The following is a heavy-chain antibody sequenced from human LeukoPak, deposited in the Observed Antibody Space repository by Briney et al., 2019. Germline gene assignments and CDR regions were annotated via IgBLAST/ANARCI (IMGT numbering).Heavy chain of an antibody. V-gene: IGHV1-69*05. CDR2: IIPIFGTA. D-gene: IGHD3-22*01. J-gene: IGHJ4*02. CDR3: ARSEDYYDSSGYYYGFDY. Sequence: SVKVSCKASGGTFSSYAISWVRQAPGQGLEWMGRIIPIFGTANYAQKFQGRVTITTDESTSTAYMELSSLRSEDTAVYYCARSEDYYDSSGYYYGFDYRGQGTLVTVSS. CDR1: GGTFSSYA.